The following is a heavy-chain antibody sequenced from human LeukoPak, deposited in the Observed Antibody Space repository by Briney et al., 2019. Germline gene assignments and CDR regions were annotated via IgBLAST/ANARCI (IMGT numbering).Heavy chain of an antibody. CDR2: IIPIFGTA. CDR1: GGTFSSYA. CDR3: ARVGDFWSGYPQRNWFDP. Sequence: ASVKVSCKASGGTFSSYAISWVRQAPGQGLKWMGGIIPIFGTANYAQKFQGRVTITADESTSTAYMELSSLRSEDTAVYYCARVGDFWSGYPQRNWFDPWGQGTLVTVSS. V-gene: IGHV1-69*13. J-gene: IGHJ5*02. D-gene: IGHD3-3*01.